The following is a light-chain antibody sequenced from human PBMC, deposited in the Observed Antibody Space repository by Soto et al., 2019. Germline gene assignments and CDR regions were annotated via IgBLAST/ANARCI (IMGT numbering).Light chain of an antibody. J-gene: IGKJ1*01. CDR1: QSISSW. CDR2: KAS. Sequence: DIQMTHSPSTLSASVGDRVTITCRASQSISSWLAWYQQKPGKAPKLLIYKASSLERGLPSRFSGSGSGTEFTLTISSLQPDDFANYYCQQYNSYWTFGQGTKVEIK. V-gene: IGKV1-5*03. CDR3: QQYNSYWT.